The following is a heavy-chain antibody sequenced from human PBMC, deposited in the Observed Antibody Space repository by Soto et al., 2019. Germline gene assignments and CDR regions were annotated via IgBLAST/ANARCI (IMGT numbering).Heavy chain of an antibody. CDR1: GFTFNSYA. CDR3: ARVPLFFGLDAFYF. J-gene: IGHJ3*01. D-gene: IGHD3-10*01. V-gene: IGHV3-23*01. CDR2: ISGFSAGSAST. Sequence: EVQLLESGGGLVQPGGSLRLSCAASGFTFNSYAMHWVRQAPGKGLEWVSGISGFSAGSASTYFADSVKGRFIISRDNSNNTLYLPMNNLRAEDTALYYCARVPLFFGLDAFYFWGHGTLVTVSS.